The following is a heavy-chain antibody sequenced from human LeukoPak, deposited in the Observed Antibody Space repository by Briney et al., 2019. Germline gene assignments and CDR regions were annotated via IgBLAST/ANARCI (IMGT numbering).Heavy chain of an antibody. D-gene: IGHD3-22*01. Sequence: SETLSLTCTASGGSISSYYWSWIRQPAGKGLEWIGRIYTSGSTNYNPSLKSRVTMSVDTSKNQFSPKLSSVTAADTAVYYCARADHYYDSSGYYDYWGQGTLVTVSS. CDR1: GGSISSYY. J-gene: IGHJ4*02. CDR2: IYTSGST. V-gene: IGHV4-4*07. CDR3: ARADHYYDSSGYYDY.